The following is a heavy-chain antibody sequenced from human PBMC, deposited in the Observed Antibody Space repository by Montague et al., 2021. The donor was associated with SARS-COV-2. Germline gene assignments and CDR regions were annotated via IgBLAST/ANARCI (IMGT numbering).Heavy chain of an antibody. J-gene: IGHJ3*02. V-gene: IGHV4-39*01. CDR2: IYYSGNT. Sequence: SETLSLTCTVSGASISSSYYYWVWLRQPPGKGLEWISSIYYSGNTHSAPSLQRPITLSADTSKNQFSLRLRSVTAADAAVYYCARFPHGVRSSAFDIWGQGTMATVSS. CDR1: GASISSSYYY. D-gene: IGHD4-17*01. CDR3: ARFPHGVRSSAFDI.